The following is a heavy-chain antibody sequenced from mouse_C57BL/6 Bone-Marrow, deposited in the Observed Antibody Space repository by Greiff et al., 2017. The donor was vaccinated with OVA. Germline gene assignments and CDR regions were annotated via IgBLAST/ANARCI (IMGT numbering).Heavy chain of an antibody. J-gene: IGHJ2*01. CDR3: AHPPYGYGGYYFDY. Sequence: QVQLQQSGAGLMKPGASVKLSCKATGYTFTGYWIEWVKQRPGHGLEWIGVILPGCGSTNYNEKFTGKATFTADTSSNTAYMQLISLTTEDSAIYYCAHPPYGYGGYYFDYWGQGTTLTVTS. V-gene: IGHV1-9*01. CDR1: GYTFTGYW. D-gene: IGHD2-2*01. CDR2: ILPGCGST.